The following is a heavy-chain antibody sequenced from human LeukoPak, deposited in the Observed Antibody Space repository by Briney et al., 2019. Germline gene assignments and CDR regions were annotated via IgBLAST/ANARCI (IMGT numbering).Heavy chain of an antibody. J-gene: IGHJ6*02. CDR3: AKKAAAGHDSNSAAYYYYGMDV. D-gene: IGHD6-13*01. CDR2: ISGSGGST. Sequence: QTGGSLRLSCAASGFTFSSYAMSWVRQAPGKGLEWVSAISGSGGSTYYADSVKGRFTISRDNSKNTLYLQMNSLRAEDTAVYYCAKKAAAGHDSNSAAYYYYGMDVWGQGTTVTVSS. CDR1: GFTFSSYA. V-gene: IGHV3-23*01.